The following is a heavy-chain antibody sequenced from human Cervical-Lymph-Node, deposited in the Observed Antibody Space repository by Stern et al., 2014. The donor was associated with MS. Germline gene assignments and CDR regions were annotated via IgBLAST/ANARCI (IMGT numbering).Heavy chain of an antibody. D-gene: IGHD3-22*01. CDR3: ARDIDTSSHYSRFDP. Sequence: VQLVESGGGVVQPGRSLRLSCATSGFNFDYFGMHCVRQAPGKGLEWVAVIWHHGIDKYYADSVKGRFTISRDTSKSTLYLQMNSLTAEDTAVYYCARDIDTSSHYSRFDPWGQGTLVTVSS. CDR2: IWHHGIDK. CDR1: GFNFDYFG. J-gene: IGHJ5*02. V-gene: IGHV3-33*01.